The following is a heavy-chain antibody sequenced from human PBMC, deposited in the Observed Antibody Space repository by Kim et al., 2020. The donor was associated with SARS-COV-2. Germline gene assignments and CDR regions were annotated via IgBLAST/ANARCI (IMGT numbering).Heavy chain of an antibody. CDR1: GGSISSGGYY. CDR2: IYYSGST. CDR3: ARAPNPSSSYYYYYMDV. Sequence: SETLSLTCTVSGGSISSGGYYWSWIRQHPGKGLEWIGYIYYSGSTYYNPSLKSRVTISVDTSKNQFSLKLSSVTAADTAVYYCARAPNPSSSYYYYYMDVWGKGTTVTVSS. V-gene: IGHV4-31*03. D-gene: IGHD6-13*01. J-gene: IGHJ6*03.